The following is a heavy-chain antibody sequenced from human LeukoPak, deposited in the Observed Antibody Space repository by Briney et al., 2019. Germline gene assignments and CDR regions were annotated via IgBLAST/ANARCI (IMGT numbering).Heavy chain of an antibody. CDR2: ISGSGNTV. CDR1: GFTFSSDA. CDR3: AKAGGYYYYFYMDV. V-gene: IGHV3-23*01. Sequence: GGSLRLSCAASGFTFSSDAMNWVRQAPGKGLEWVSAISGSGNTVHYADSVQGRFTISRDNSKNTLYLQMKSLRAEDTAVYYCAKAGGYYYYFYMDVWGKGATVTVSS. J-gene: IGHJ6*03. D-gene: IGHD2-8*02.